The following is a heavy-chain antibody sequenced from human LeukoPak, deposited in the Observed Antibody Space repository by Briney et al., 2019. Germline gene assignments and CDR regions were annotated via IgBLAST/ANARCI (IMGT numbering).Heavy chain of an antibody. J-gene: IGHJ3*02. D-gene: IGHD1-26*01. V-gene: IGHV3-74*01. CDR1: GFTFSSYW. Sequence: PGGSLRLSCAASGFTFSSYWMHWVRQAPGKGLVWISRINTDESSTSYADSVEGRFTISRDNAKNTLYLQMNSLRAEDTAVYYCAREAIVGATTDAFDIWGQGTMVTVSS. CDR2: INTDESST. CDR3: AREAIVGATTDAFDI.